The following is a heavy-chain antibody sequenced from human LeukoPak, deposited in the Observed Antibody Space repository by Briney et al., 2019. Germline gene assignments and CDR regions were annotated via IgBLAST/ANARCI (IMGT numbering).Heavy chain of an antibody. CDR3: AGGSGSSST. Sequence: PGGSLRLSCAASGLTVGSSYMSWVRQAPGKGLEWVSVIYGGGITNYADSVKSRFTTSTDNSKNTLHLQMSSLRAEDTAIYYCAGGSGSSSTWGQGTMVTVSS. V-gene: IGHV3-53*01. CDR2: IYGGGIT. J-gene: IGHJ3*01. D-gene: IGHD3-10*01. CDR1: GLTVGSSY.